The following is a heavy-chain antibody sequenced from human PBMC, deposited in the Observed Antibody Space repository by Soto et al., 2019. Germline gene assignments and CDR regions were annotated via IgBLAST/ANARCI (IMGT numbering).Heavy chain of an antibody. J-gene: IGHJ5*02. CDR1: GFSLSNARMG. Sequence: QVTLKESGPVLVKPTETLTLTCTVSGFSLSNARMGVSWIRQPPGKALEWLAHIFANDEKSYSTSLKRRLTISQDNFKRQVVLTMTNMDPVDTAPYYCARIIWRYDFWSGRESRPTWFDHWVQGPLVTVSS. V-gene: IGHV2-26*01. D-gene: IGHD3-3*01. CDR3: ARIIWRYDFWSGRESRPTWFDH. CDR2: IFANDEK.